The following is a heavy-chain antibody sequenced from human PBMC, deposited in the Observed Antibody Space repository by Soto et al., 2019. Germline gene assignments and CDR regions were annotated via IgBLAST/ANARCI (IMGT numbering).Heavy chain of an antibody. CDR2: IYNSENT. V-gene: IGHV4-61*08. CDR1: GGSISSGDYY. CDR3: ARQRYFDY. D-gene: IGHD3-9*01. J-gene: IGHJ4*02. Sequence: SETLSLTCTVSGGSISSGDYYWSWIRQTPGKGLEWIGYIYNSENTNYNPSLESRVTISVDTSKNQFSLKLTSVTAADTAVYYCARQRYFDYWGQGTLVTVSS.